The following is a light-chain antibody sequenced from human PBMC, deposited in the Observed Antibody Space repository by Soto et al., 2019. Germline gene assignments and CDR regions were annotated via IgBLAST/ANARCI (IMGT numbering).Light chain of an antibody. V-gene: IGLV2-14*03. CDR2: DII. CDR3: CSYPINTPRV. CDR1: SSDVGGYNY. J-gene: IGLJ3*02. Sequence: QSVLTQPASVSGSPGQSITISCTGTSSDVGGYNYVSWYQQYPGKAPKLLIYDIINRPSGISVRFSGSRSGNTASLTISGPQAEDEADYYCCSYPINTPRVFGGGTKVPVL.